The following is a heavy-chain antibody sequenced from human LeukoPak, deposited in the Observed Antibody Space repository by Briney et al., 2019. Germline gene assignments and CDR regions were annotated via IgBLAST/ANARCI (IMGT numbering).Heavy chain of an antibody. D-gene: IGHD5/OR15-5a*01. CDR3: ARLNSVYGYYFDH. V-gene: IGHV4-59*08. J-gene: IGHJ4*02. CDR2: IYYSGSS. Sequence: SETLSLTCTVSGGSISSYYCSWIRQPPGKGLEGIGYIYYSGSSNYNSTLGCRVPMTVHTSNSQCTLKLSSVTAAHTAVYYCARLNSVYGYYFDHWGQGTLVTVSS. CDR1: GGSISSYY.